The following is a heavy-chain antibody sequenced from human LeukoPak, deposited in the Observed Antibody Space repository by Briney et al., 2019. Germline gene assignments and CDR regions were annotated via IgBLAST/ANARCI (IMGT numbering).Heavy chain of an antibody. D-gene: IGHD2-2*02. V-gene: IGHV1-18*01. CDR2: ISAYNGNT. CDR1: GYSFSSYG. CDR3: ARDGDHCSSTSCYSWFDP. Sequence: ASVKVSCKASGYSFSSYGISWVRQAPGQGLEWMGWISAYNGNTIYAQKLQGRVTMTTDTSTSTAYMELRSLRSDDTAVYYCARDGDHCSSTSCYSWFDPWGQGTLVTVSS. J-gene: IGHJ5*02.